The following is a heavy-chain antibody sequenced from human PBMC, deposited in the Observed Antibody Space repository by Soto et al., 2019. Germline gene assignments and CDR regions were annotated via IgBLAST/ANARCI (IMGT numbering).Heavy chain of an antibody. CDR3: AKDISFDTSAYNY. V-gene: IGHV3-23*01. Sequence: EVQLLECGGGLVQPGGSLRLSCTASGFTFSTYGMSWVRQAPGKGLEWVSSLSGDGTTTYYIDSVKGRFTISRDNSRNTLSLQMNSLRTEDTAIYYCAKDISFDTSAYNYWGQGILVAVSS. CDR1: GFTFSTYG. D-gene: IGHD3-22*01. J-gene: IGHJ4*02. CDR2: LSGDGTTT.